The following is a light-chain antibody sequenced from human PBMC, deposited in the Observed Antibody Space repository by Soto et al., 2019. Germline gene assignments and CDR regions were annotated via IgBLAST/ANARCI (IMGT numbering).Light chain of an antibody. Sequence: QSVLTQPPSVSGAPGQRVTISCTGSSSNIGAGYDVPWYQQLPGTAPKLLIYGNSNRPSGVPDRFSGSKSGTSASLAITGLQAEDEADYYCQSYDSSLSGCYVFGTGTKLTVL. J-gene: IGLJ1*01. V-gene: IGLV1-40*01. CDR3: QSYDSSLSGCYV. CDR1: SSNIGAGYD. CDR2: GNS.